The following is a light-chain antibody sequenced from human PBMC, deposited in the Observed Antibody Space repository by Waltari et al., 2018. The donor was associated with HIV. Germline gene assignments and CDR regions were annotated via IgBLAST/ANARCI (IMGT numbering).Light chain of an antibody. CDR1: SLSSYF. Sequence: SSELTQDPAVSVALGQTVRITCRGDSLSSYFASWYQQKPRQAPLLVIYGKNNRPSGIPDRVSVSTSGNTASLTITGTQAEDEADYYCNSRDSSGVVFGGGTKLTVL. CDR2: GKN. V-gene: IGLV3-19*01. CDR3: NSRDSSGVV. J-gene: IGLJ2*01.